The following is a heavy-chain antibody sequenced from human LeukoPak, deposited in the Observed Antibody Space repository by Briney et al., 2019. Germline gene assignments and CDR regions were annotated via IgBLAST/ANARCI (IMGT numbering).Heavy chain of an antibody. J-gene: IGHJ3*02. V-gene: IGHV1-2*02. CDR1: GYTFTGYY. CDR2: INPKSGDT. CDR3: ASIVVVTARYAFDI. Sequence: ASVKVSCKASGYTFTGYYMHWVRQAPGQGLEWMGWINPKSGDTNYAQKFQGRVTMTRDTSISTAYMELSRLRSDDTAVYYCASIVVVTARYAFDIWGQGTMVTVSS. D-gene: IGHD2-21*02.